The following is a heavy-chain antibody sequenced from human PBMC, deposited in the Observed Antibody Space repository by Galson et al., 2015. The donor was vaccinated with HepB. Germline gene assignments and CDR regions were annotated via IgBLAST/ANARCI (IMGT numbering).Heavy chain of an antibody. D-gene: IGHD6-13*01. V-gene: IGHV1-8*01. CDR2: MSPNSGQA. J-gene: IGHJ4*02. CDR1: GYTFTSYD. Sequence: VKVSCKASGYTFTSYDVNWVRQVTGQGLEWVGWMSPNSGQAVYAQKFQGRVTMTRNTALSTAYMELNSLRSDDTGVYYCARGRGISYYWGQGTLVTVSS. CDR3: ARGRGISYY.